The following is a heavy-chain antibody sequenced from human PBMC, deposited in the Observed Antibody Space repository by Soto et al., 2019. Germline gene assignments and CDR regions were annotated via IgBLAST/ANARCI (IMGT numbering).Heavy chain of an antibody. D-gene: IGHD1-26*01. V-gene: IGHV3-33*01. CDR3: ARDRWEFQLFYYGLDV. Sequence: PVGSLRLCCAASGFTFSNYGMHWVRQAPGKGLEWVAIIWYDGSNDYYVDSVKGRFTISRDNSKNTLSLQMNSLRAEDTAVYSCARDRWEFQLFYYGLDVWGQGTTVTVSS. CDR2: IWYDGSND. CDR1: GFTFSNYG. J-gene: IGHJ6*02.